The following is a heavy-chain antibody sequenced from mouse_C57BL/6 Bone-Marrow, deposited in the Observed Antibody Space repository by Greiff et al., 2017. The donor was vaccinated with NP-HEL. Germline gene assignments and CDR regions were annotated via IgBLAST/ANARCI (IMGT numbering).Heavy chain of an antibody. CDR1: GFSLTSYG. D-gene: IGHD2-3*01. J-gene: IGHJ3*01. CDR3: ASHIYDGYYWFAY. CDR2: IWSDGST. Sequence: QVQLKESGPGLVAPSQSLSITCTVSGFSLTSYGVHWVRQPPGKGLEWLVVIWSDGSTTYNSALKSRLSISKDNSKSQVFLKMNSLQTDDTAMYYCASHIYDGYYWFAYWGQGTLVTVSA. V-gene: IGHV2-6*03.